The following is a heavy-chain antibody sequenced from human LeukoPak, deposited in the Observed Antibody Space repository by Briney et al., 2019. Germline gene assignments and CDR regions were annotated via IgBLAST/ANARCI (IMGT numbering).Heavy chain of an antibody. V-gene: IGHV1-18*01. J-gene: IGHJ4*02. CDR2: ISAYNGNT. D-gene: IGHD5-24*01. Sequence: ASVKVSCKTSGYTFTNYGINWVRQAPGQGLEWMGWISAYNGNTNYAQRFQGRVTMTTDTSTSTAYMDPRSLRSDDTAVYYCARDPRTEDGYNLRGFDYWGQGTLVTVSS. CDR3: ARDPRTEDGYNLRGFDY. CDR1: GYTFTNYG.